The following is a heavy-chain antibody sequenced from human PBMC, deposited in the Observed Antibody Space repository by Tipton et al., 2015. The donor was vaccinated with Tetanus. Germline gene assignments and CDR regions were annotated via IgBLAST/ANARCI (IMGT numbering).Heavy chain of an antibody. D-gene: IGHD2-2*02. CDR3: ARDAGYRRNYFDF. CDR2: MSFDGSSE. CDR1: GFTFSTHA. Sequence: LSLTCAASGFTFSTHAMHWVRQAPGKGLEWVAGMSFDGSSESYADSVRGRFTISRDNFRNTLSLQMRGLGADDTAVYYCARDAGYRRNYFDFWGQGTLVTVSS. V-gene: IGHV3-30*06. J-gene: IGHJ4*02.